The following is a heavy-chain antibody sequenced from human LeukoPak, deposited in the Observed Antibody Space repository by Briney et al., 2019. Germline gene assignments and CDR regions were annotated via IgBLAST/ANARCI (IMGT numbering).Heavy chain of an antibody. CDR2: ISGSGGSI. D-gene: IGHD3-10*02. Sequence: PGGSLRLSCTASGFTFSSYEMNWVRQAPGKGLEWVSAISGSGGSIYYADSVKGRFTVSRDNSKNTLYLQMNTLRAEDTAVYYCAKDEDARPMYFQDWGQGTLVTVSS. J-gene: IGHJ1*01. V-gene: IGHV3-23*01. CDR1: GFTFSSYE. CDR3: AKDEDARPMYFQD.